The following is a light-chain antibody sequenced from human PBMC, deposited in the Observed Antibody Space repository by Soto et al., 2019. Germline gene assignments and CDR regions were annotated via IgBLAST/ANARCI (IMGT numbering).Light chain of an antibody. J-gene: IGKJ2*01. Sequence: DVVMTQSPLSLPVTLGQPASISCRSSQSLVYSDGNTYLNWFQQRPGQSPRRLIYKVSNRDSGVPDRFGGSGSGTDFTLNISRVEAEYFGVYYCMQGTHWPRTFGQGTKLEIK. V-gene: IGKV2-30*01. CDR2: KVS. CDR3: MQGTHWPRT. CDR1: QSLVYSDGNTY.